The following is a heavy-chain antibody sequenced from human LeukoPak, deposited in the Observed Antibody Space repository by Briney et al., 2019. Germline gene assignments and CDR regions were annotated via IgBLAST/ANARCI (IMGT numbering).Heavy chain of an antibody. V-gene: IGHV4-59*01. D-gene: IGHD4-17*01. CDR2: FSYSGSA. CDR1: GGSISSDY. J-gene: IGHJ4*02. CDR3: ARGKPSVTTFDY. Sequence: PSETLSLTCTVSGGSISSDYCNWIRQPPGKGLEWIGYFSYSGSAKYNPSLKTTVTISGDTSKSQFSLKLTSVTAADTAVYYCARGKPSVTTFDYWGQGTLVSVSS.